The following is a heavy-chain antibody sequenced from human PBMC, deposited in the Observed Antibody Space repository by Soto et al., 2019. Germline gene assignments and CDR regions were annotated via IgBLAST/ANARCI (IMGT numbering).Heavy chain of an antibody. CDR1: GFTFTSSA. CDR2: IVVGSGNT. CDR3: AADYDFWSGYYWPHFDY. D-gene: IGHD3-3*01. V-gene: IGHV1-58*02. Sequence: SVKVSCKASGFTFTSSAMQWVRQARGQRLEWIGWIVVGSGNTNYAQKFQERVTITRDMSTSTAYMELSSLRSEDTAVYYCAADYDFWSGYYWPHFDYWGQGTLVTVSS. J-gene: IGHJ4*02.